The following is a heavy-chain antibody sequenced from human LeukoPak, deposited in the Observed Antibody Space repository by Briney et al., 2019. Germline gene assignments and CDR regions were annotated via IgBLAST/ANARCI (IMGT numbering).Heavy chain of an antibody. CDR3: ARDRTSRYGMDV. J-gene: IGHJ6*02. CDR2: ISSSGSTI. V-gene: IGHV3-11*01. Sequence: GGSLRLSCAASGFTFSDYYMNWIRQAPGKGLEWVSYISSSGSTIYYADSVKGRFTISRDNAKNSLYLQMNSLRADDTAIYYCARDRTSRYGMDVWGQGTLVTVSS. D-gene: IGHD3/OR15-3a*01. CDR1: GFTFSDYY.